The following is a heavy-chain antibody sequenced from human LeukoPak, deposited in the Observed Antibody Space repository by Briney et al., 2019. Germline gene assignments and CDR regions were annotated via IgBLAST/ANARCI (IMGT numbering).Heavy chain of an antibody. CDR1: GYSFTSYW. CDR3: ARQRVGQWLHYFDY. D-gene: IGHD5-12*01. J-gene: IGHJ4*02. Sequence: GESLQISCKGSGYSFTSYWIGWVRQMPGKGLEWMGIICPCASDNRYSTSLQGKATISANKSISTAYLQWSSLKASDTDRYYCARQRVGQWLHYFDYWGQGTLVTVSS. V-gene: IGHV5-51*01. CDR2: ICPCASDN.